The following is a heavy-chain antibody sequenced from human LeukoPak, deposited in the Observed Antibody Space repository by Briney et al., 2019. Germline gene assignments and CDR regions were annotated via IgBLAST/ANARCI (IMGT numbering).Heavy chain of an antibody. Sequence: SETLSLTCTVSGGSMSSSSYYWGWIRQPPGKGLEWIGSIYYSESTYQNPSLKSRVTISVDTSKNQFSLKLSSVTAADTAVYYCARLGWIQLWPNFDYWGQGTLVTVSS. CDR2: IYYSEST. CDR1: GGSMSSSSYY. D-gene: IGHD5-18*01. J-gene: IGHJ4*02. V-gene: IGHV4-39*07. CDR3: ARLGWIQLWPNFDY.